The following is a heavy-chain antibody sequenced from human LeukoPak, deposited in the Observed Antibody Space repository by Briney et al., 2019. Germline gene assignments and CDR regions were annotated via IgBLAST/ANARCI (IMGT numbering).Heavy chain of an antibody. CDR3: ARWTSRLYYFDY. J-gene: IGHJ4*02. CDR1: GTSISTNNYN. CDR2: MYRNGNT. D-gene: IGHD3/OR15-3a*01. Sequence: SEILSLTCTVSGTSISTNNYNWGWVRQPPGKGPEWIASMYRNGNTYNPSLKSRLTISADMSKTHFFLSLSSVTAADTAVYYCARWTSRLYYFDYWGQGILVTVSS. V-gene: IGHV4-39*02.